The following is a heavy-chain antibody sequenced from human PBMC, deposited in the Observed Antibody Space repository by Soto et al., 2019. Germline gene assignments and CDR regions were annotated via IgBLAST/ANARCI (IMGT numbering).Heavy chain of an antibody. CDR2: ISAYNGNT. CDR3: ARGPMVPNEYYFAY. Sequence: GASVKVSCKASGYTFTSYGISWVRQAPGQGLEWMGWISAYNGNTNYAQKLQGRVTMTTDTSTSTAYMELRSLRSDDTAVYYCARGPMVPNEYYFAYWGQGTLDTVSS. V-gene: IGHV1-18*01. CDR1: GYTFTSYG. J-gene: IGHJ4*02. D-gene: IGHD3-10*01.